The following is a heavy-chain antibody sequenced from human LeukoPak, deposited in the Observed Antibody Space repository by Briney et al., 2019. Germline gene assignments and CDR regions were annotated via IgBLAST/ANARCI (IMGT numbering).Heavy chain of an antibody. Sequence: AASVKVSCKASGYTLTGYYMHWVRQAPGQGLEWMGWINPNGGGTNYAQKFQGRVTMTRDTSISTAYMELSRLRPDDTAVYYCARERADDYGNWFDPWGQGTLVTVSS. CDR2: INPNGGGT. CDR3: ARERADDYGNWFDP. CDR1: GYTLTGYY. J-gene: IGHJ5*02. V-gene: IGHV1-2*02. D-gene: IGHD4-17*01.